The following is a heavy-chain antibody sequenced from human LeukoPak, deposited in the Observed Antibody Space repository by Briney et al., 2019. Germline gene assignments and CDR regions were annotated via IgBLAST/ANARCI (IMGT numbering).Heavy chain of an antibody. J-gene: IGHJ4*02. V-gene: IGHV1-24*01. CDR3: ATGVEYYDFWSGYYPFDY. D-gene: IGHD3-3*01. CDR1: VYTLTELS. Sequence: ASVKVSCKVSVYTLTELSMHWVRQAPGKGLEWMGGFDPEDGETIYAQKFQGRVTMTEDTSADTAYMELSSLRSEDTAVYYCATGVEYYDFWSGYYPFDYWGQGTLVTVSS. CDR2: FDPEDGET.